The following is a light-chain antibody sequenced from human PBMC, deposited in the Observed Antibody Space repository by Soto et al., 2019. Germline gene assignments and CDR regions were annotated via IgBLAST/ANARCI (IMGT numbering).Light chain of an antibody. CDR1: QNIRNL. CDR3: QQFNNYPRT. V-gene: IGKV1-5*01. CDR2: DAS. Sequence: DIQLTQSPSTLSAAVGDSVTITCRASQNIRNLLAWYQQKPRKAPKPLIFDASTLKTGVPSRFGGSGSGAEFNFTITGLQPDDFATYYCQQFNNYPRTFGQGTKLEIK. J-gene: IGKJ2*01.